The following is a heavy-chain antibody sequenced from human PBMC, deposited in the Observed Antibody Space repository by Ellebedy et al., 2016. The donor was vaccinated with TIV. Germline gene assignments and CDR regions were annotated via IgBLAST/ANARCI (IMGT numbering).Heavy chain of an antibody. D-gene: IGHD3-10*01. J-gene: IGHJ4*02. V-gene: IGHV3-9*01. Sequence: GGSLRLSXVASGFTFDDYAMHWVRRAPGKGPEWVSGISWNSATIGYVDSVKGRFTISRDNSKNSLYLQMNSLRSEDTAFYYCAKGTPGGFGIDKWGQGTLVTVSS. CDR1: GFTFDDYA. CDR2: ISWNSATI. CDR3: AKGTPGGFGIDK.